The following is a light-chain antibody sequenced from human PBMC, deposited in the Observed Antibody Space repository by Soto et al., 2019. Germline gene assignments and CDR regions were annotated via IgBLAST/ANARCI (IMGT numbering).Light chain of an antibody. CDR1: QSISASY. Sequence: EIVLTQSPGTLTLSPGERATLSCRASQSISASYFAWYQQKPGQAPRLLIYGASSRATGIPDRFSGSGSGTDFTLTITRLEPEDFAVYYCQHYGTSPFAFGPGTKVDLK. CDR2: GAS. CDR3: QHYGTSPFA. J-gene: IGKJ3*01. V-gene: IGKV3-20*01.